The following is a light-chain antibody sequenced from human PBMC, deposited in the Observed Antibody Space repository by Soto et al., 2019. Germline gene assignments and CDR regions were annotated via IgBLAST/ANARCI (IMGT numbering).Light chain of an antibody. J-gene: IGKJ4*01. CDR2: ATS. Sequence: DVQMTQSPSSLSAFVGDRVTITCRASQGIAPYLAWFQQKPGKVPKLLIYATSTLQSGVPSRFSGSGSGTDFTLTISSLQPEDIGTYYCQKYNSAPLTFGGGTKVEIQ. CDR1: QGIAPY. CDR3: QKYNSAPLT. V-gene: IGKV1-27*01.